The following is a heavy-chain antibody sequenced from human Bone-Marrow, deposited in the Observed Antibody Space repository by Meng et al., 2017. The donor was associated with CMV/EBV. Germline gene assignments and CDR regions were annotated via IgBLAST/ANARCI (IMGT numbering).Heavy chain of an antibody. D-gene: IGHD5-12*01. CDR3: ARARKWATGYYYGMDV. Sequence: GSLRLSCAVYGGSFSGYYWSWIRQPPGKGLEWIGEINHSGSTNYNPSLKSRVTISVDTSKNQFSLKLSSVTAADTAVYYCARARKWATGYYYGMDVWCQGTTVTVSS. CDR1: GGSFSGYY. V-gene: IGHV4-34*01. CDR2: INHSGST. J-gene: IGHJ6*02.